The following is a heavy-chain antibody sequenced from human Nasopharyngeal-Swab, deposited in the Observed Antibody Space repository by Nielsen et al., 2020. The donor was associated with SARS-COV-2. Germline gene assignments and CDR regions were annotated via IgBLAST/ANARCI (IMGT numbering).Heavy chain of an antibody. CDR2: INPNSGGT. CDR3: ARDTGDYGDYPDY. Sequence: AAEKVSCKASGYTFTGYYMHWVRQDPGEGLEGMGRINPNSGGTNYAQKFQGRVTMTRDTTISTAYMELSRLRSDDTAVYYCARDTGDYGDYPDYWGQRTLVTVSS. CDR1: GYTFTGYY. D-gene: IGHD4-17*01. J-gene: IGHJ4*02. V-gene: IGHV1-2*06.